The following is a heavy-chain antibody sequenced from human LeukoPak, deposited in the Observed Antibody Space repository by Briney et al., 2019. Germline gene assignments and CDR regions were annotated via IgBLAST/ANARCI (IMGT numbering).Heavy chain of an antibody. D-gene: IGHD3-9*01. CDR1: GYTFTGYY. CDR3: ARSYYDILTGYLSYYYYHMDV. J-gene: IGHJ6*03. Sequence: ASVKVSCKASGYTFTGYYMHWVRQAPGKGLEWMGGFDPEDGETIYAQKFQGRVTMTEDTSTDTAYMELSSLRSDDTAVYYCARSYYDILTGYLSYYYYHMDVWGKGTTVTVSS. CDR2: FDPEDGET. V-gene: IGHV1-24*01.